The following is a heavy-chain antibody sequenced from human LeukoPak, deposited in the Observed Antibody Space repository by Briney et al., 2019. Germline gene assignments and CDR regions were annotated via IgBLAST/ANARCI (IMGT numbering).Heavy chain of an antibody. J-gene: IGHJ4*02. D-gene: IGHD4-17*01. CDR2: INPNSGGT. Sequence: ASVKVSCKASGYTFTGYYMHWVRQAPGQGLEWMGWINPNSGGTNYAQKFQGRVTMTRDTSISTVYMDLSRLRSDDTAVYYCARGPTVTYYTFDYWGQGTLVTVSS. V-gene: IGHV1-2*02. CDR1: GYTFTGYY. CDR3: ARGPTVTYYTFDY.